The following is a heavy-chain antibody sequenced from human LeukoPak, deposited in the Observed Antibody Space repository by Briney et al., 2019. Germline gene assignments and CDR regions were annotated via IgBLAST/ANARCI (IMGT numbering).Heavy chain of an antibody. CDR3: AKEGSSSSWLYYYYYGMDV. CDR2: IKQDGSEK. D-gene: IGHD6-13*01. Sequence: GGSLRLSCAASGFTFSSYWMSWVRQAPGKGLEWVANIKQDGSEKYYVDSVKGRFTISRDNAKNSLYLQMNSLRAEDTAVYYCAKEGSSSSWLYYYYYGMDVWGQGTTVTVSS. CDR1: GFTFSSYW. J-gene: IGHJ6*02. V-gene: IGHV3-7*03.